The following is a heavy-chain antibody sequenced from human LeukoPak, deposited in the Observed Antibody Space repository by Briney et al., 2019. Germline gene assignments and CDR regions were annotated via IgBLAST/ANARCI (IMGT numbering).Heavy chain of an antibody. J-gene: IGHJ4*02. V-gene: IGHV3-30*04. CDR1: GFTFSSYA. CDR2: ISYDGSNK. D-gene: IGHD1-26*01. Sequence: GGSLRLSCAAPGFTFSSYAMHWVRQAPGKGLEWVAVISYDGSNKYYADSVKGRFTISRDNSKNTLYLQMNSLRAEDTAVYYCARDLPSGSSFDYWGQGTLVTVSS. CDR3: ARDLPSGSSFDY.